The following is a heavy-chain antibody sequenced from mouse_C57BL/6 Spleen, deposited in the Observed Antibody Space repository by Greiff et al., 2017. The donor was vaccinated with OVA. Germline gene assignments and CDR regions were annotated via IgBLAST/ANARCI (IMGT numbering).Heavy chain of an antibody. CDR2: INPNNGGT. CDR3: ANYLAWFAY. D-gene: IGHD1-1*01. CDR1: GYTFTDYN. V-gene: IGHV1-22*01. Sequence: EVKLMESGPELVKPGASVKMSCKASGYTFTDYNMHWVKQSHGKSLEWIGYINPNNGGTSYNQKFKGKATLTVNKSSSTAYMELRSLTSEDSAVYYCANYLAWFAYWGQGTLVTVSA. J-gene: IGHJ3*01.